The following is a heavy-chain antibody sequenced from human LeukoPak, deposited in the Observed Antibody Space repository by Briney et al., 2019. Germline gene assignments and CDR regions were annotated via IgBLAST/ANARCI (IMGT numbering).Heavy chain of an antibody. D-gene: IGHD2-21*01. CDR1: GFTFSSYG. CDR3: AKGQAVGETNWFDP. V-gene: IGHV3-23*01. CDR2: ISSSGSTI. Sequence: GGSLRLSCAASGFTFSSYGMSWIRQAPGKGLEWVSYISSSGSTIYYADSVKGRFTISRDNSKNTLYLQMNSLSAEDTAVYYCAKGQAVGETNWFDPWGQGTLVTVSS. J-gene: IGHJ5*02.